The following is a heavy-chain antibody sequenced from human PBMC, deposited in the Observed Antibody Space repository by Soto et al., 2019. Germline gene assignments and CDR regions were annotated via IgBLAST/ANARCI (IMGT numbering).Heavy chain of an antibody. CDR2: INPSGGST. D-gene: IGHD2-15*01. CDR3: AREVRQGCSGGSCYLGPNSDY. CDR1: GYTFTSYY. J-gene: IGHJ4*02. V-gene: IGHV1-46*03. Sequence: ASVKVSCKASGYTFTSYYMHWVRQAPGQGLEWMGIINPSGGSTSYAQKFQGRVTMTRDTSTSTVYMELSSLRSEDTAVYYCAREVRQGCSGGSCYLGPNSDYWGQGTLVTVSS.